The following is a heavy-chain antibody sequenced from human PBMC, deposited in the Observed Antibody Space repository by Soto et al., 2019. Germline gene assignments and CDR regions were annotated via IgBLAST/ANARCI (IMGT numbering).Heavy chain of an antibody. Sequence: KPSETLSLTCTVSGGSISSSSYYWGWIRQPPGKGLEWIGSIYYSGSTYYNPSLKSRVTISVDTSKNQFSLKLSSVTAADTAVYYCARQFVGATPYYFDYWGQGTLVTVSS. CDR1: GGSISSSSYY. CDR2: IYYSGST. D-gene: IGHD1-26*01. J-gene: IGHJ4*02. CDR3: ARQFVGATPYYFDY. V-gene: IGHV4-39*01.